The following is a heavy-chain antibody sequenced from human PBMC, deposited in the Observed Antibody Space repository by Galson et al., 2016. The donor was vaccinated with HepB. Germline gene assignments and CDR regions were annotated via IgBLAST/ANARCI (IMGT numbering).Heavy chain of an antibody. CDR1: GFTFNYYA. J-gene: IGHJ4*02. D-gene: IGHD1-14*01. V-gene: IGHV3-30-3*01. Sequence: SLRLSCAASGFTFNYYAMHWVRQAPGKGLEWVAVISYDGSNKHYAESVKGRFTISRDISTNTLYLQMNSLRAEDSAIYYCEAYNNGLEYWGQGTLVTVSS. CDR2: ISYDGSNK. CDR3: EAYNNGLEY.